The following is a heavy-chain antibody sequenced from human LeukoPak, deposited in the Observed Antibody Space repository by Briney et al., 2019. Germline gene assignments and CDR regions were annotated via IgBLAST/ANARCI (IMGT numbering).Heavy chain of an antibody. D-gene: IGHD3-3*01. J-gene: IGHJ4*02. CDR1: GYTFTSYY. CDR3: ARGSQQQYDFWSGYPKYYFDY. CDR2: INPSGGST. V-gene: IGHV1-46*01. Sequence: GASVKVSCKASGYTFTSYYMHWVRQAPGQGLEWMGIINPSGGSTSYAQKFQGRVTMTRDTSTSTVYMELSSLRSEDTAVYYCARGSQQQYDFWSGYPKYYFDYWGQGTLVTVSS.